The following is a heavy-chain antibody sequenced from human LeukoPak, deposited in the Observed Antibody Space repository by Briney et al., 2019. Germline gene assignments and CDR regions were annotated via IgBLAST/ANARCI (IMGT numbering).Heavy chain of an antibody. D-gene: IGHD3-10*01. Sequence: SETLSLTCAVSGYSISSGYYWGWIRPPPGKGLEWIGSIYHSGSTYYNPSLKSRVTISVDTSKNQFSLKLSSVTAADTAVYYRAYGSGRSYFDYWGQGTLVTVSS. J-gene: IGHJ4*02. CDR1: GYSISSGYY. CDR2: IYHSGST. V-gene: IGHV4-38-2*01. CDR3: AYGSGRSYFDY.